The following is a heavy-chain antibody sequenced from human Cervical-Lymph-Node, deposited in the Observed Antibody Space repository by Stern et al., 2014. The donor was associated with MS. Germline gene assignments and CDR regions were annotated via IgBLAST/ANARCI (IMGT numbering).Heavy chain of an antibody. D-gene: IGHD6-13*01. CDR1: GFSFRHFA. J-gene: IGHJ4*02. CDR3: TKVKPAVGTGLFES. V-gene: IGHV3-9*01. CDR2: ITWNSDNI. Sequence: EVQLVESGGGLVQPGRSLRLSCVASGFSFRHFAMHWVRQAPGKGLEWVSGITWNSDNIAYADSVKGRFTISRDNAENSLFLQMNSLRLEDTALYYCTKVKPAVGTGLFESWGQGTLVTVSS.